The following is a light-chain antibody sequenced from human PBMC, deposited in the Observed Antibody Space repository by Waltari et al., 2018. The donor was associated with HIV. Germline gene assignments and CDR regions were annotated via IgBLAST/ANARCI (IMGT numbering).Light chain of an antibody. CDR1: ETISTY. CDR2: AAS. J-gene: IGKJ3*01. CDR3: QQAYKGLT. Sequence: DIQMTQSPSSLSASLGDRVIITCRASETISTYLNLYQQRPGRAPNLLIYAASTLQSGVPSRFSGSGSGTDFTLTINRLQPEDFAIYFCQQAYKGLTFGPGTKVDV. V-gene: IGKV1-39*01.